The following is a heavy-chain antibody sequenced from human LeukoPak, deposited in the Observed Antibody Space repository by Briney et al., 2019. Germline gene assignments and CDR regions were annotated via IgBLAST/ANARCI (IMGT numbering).Heavy chain of an antibody. J-gene: IGHJ6*02. CDR1: GGSFTSHA. D-gene: IGHD1-1*01. V-gene: IGHV1-69*04. CDR3: ARIRTGTTYYYAMDV. Sequence: SVKVSCKASGGSFTSHAISWVRQAPGQGLEWMGRVIPVLDIALYAQKFQGRVTITADKATTTAYMELTSLGSEDTAVYYCARIRTGTTYYYAMDVWGQGTAVTVSS. CDR2: VIPVLDIA.